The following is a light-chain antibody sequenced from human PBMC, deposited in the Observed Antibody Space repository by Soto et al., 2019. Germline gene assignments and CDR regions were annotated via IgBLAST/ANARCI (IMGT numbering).Light chain of an antibody. V-gene: IGLV2-14*01. CDR3: TSYTTINTHI. CDR1: SSDIGDYDY. Sequence: QSVLTQPASVSASPGQSITISCTGTSSDIGDYDYVSWYQQHPGKAPKLIIYEVINRPSGVSDRFSGSKSGNTASLTISGLQSEDEADYYCTSYTTINTHIFGTGTKLTVL. J-gene: IGLJ1*01. CDR2: EVI.